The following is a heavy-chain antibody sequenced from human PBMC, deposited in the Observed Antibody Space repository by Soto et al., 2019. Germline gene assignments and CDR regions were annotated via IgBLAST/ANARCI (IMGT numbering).Heavy chain of an antibody. J-gene: IGHJ4*02. CDR3: ARDIRVGATNNY. Sequence: GGSLRLSCAASGFTFSSYAMHWVRQAPGKGLEWVAVISYDGSNKYYADSVKGRFTISRDNSKNTLYLQMNSLRAEDTAAYYCARDIRVGATNNYWGQGTLVTVSS. V-gene: IGHV3-30-3*01. CDR2: ISYDGSNK. D-gene: IGHD1-26*01. CDR1: GFTFSSYA.